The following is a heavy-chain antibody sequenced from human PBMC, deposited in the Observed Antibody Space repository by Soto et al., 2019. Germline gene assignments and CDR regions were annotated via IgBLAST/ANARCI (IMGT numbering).Heavy chain of an antibody. CDR2: IWYDGSNK. V-gene: IGHV3-33*01. CDR1: GFTFSSYG. D-gene: IGHD3-22*01. Sequence: GGSLRLSCAASGFTFSSYGMHWVRQAPGKGLEWVAVIWYDGSNKYYADSVKGRFTISRDNSKNTLYLQMNSLRAEDTAVYYCARDWHYYDSSGYPGDYWGQGTLVTVSS. J-gene: IGHJ4*02. CDR3: ARDWHYYDSSGYPGDY.